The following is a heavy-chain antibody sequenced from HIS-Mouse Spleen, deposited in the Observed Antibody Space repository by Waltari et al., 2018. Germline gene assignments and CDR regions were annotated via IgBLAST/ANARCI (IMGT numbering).Heavy chain of an antibody. CDR1: GFSLSTSGMC. Sequence: QVTLRESGPALVKPTQTLTLTCTFSGFSLSTSGMCVSWIRQPPGKALEWLARIDWDDDKYYSTSLKTRLTISKDTSKNQVVLTMTNMDPVDTATYHCARIAEGYSSGGYAFDYWGQGTLVTVSS. CDR2: IDWDDDK. CDR3: ARIAEGYSSGGYAFDY. D-gene: IGHD6-19*01. J-gene: IGHJ4*02. V-gene: IGHV2-70*15.